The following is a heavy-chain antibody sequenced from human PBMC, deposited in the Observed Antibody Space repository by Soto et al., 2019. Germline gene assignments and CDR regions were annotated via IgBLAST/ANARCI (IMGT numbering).Heavy chain of an antibody. Sequence: PGGSLRLSCAASGFTFSSYSMNWVRQAPGKGLEWVSSISSSSSYIYYADSVKGRFTISRDNAKNSLYLQMNSLRAEDTAVYYCARDLHYYDSSGYYYPFDCWGQATLVSVSS. V-gene: IGHV3-21*01. CDR1: GFTFSSYS. D-gene: IGHD3-22*01. J-gene: IGHJ4*02. CDR2: ISSSSSYI. CDR3: ARDLHYYDSSGYYYPFDC.